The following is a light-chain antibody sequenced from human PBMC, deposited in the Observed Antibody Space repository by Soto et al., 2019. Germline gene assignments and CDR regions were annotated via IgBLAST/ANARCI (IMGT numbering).Light chain of an antibody. J-gene: IGKJ1*01. V-gene: IGKV1-39*01. CDR2: AAS. CDR1: QSLLHSNGYNY. CDR3: QQSYSSPPT. Sequence: MTQSQLSLPVTPGEPASISCRSSQSLLHSNGYNYLDWYQQKPGKAPKLLIFAASSLQSGVPSRFSGSRSGPDFTLTISSLQPEDFATYYCQQSYSSPPTFGQGTKVDI.